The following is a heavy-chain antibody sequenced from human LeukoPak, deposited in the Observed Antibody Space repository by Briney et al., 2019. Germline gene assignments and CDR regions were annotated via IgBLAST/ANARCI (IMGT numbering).Heavy chain of an antibody. D-gene: IGHD6-13*01. V-gene: IGHV6-1*01. Sequence: QALSLTFAISGDSVSSNSATWNWIRQPPSSGLEWLGWKYYRYKWYTNFAVAVKGRITLNPDTSKNQFFLPLNSGPPEDTAVCVGDAAYTSTIRPFAYWGQGTLVTVSS. CDR2: KYYRYKWYT. CDR1: GDSVSSNSAT. CDR3: DAAYTSTIRPFAY. J-gene: IGHJ4*02.